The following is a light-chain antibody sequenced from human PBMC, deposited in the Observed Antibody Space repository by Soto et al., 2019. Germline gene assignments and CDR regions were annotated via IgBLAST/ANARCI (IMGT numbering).Light chain of an antibody. CDR1: SSNIGAGYD. Sequence: QSVLTQPPSVSGAPGQRVTISCTGSSSNIGAGYDVHWYQQLPGTAPKLLMYANSNRPSEVPDRFSGSKSGTSASLAITGLQAEDEADYYCQSYDTSLSVVFGGGTKLTVL. V-gene: IGLV1-40*01. J-gene: IGLJ2*01. CDR3: QSYDTSLSVV. CDR2: ANS.